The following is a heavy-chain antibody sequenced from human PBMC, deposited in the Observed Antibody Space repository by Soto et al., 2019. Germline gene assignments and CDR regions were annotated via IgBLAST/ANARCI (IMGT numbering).Heavy chain of an antibody. CDR2: IYPTDSDS. J-gene: IGHJ6*02. D-gene: IGHD2-15*01. V-gene: IGHV5-51*01. Sequence: GESLKISCKGSEYSFAYYWIGWLRQTQGKGLEWMGSIYPTDSDSKYSPSFQGQVTISADKSISTAYLQWSSLKASDTAMYYCARSYCSGGACYSGKYYYYFAMDVWGQGTTVTVSS. CDR1: EYSFAYYW. CDR3: ARSYCSGGACYSGKYYYYFAMDV.